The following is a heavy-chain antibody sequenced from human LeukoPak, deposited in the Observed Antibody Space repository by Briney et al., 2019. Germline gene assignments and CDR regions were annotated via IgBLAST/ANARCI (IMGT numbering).Heavy chain of an antibody. CDR3: ARGPYYGLDV. CDR2: IYYSATT. J-gene: IGHJ6*02. V-gene: IGHV4-59*01. Sequence: TSETLSLTCAVYGGSFSGYYWTWIRQPPGKGLEWIGYIYYSATTNYNPSLKSRVTISADTSKNQFSLKLSSVTAADTAVYYCARGPYYGLDVWGQGTTVTVSS. CDR1: GGSFSGYY.